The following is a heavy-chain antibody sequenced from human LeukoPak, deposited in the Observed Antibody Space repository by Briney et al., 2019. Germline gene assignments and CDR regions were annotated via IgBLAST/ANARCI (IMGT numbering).Heavy chain of an antibody. D-gene: IGHD2-2*01. J-gene: IGHJ4*02. CDR3: ARLPTRLYCSSTSCYLVDY. V-gene: IGHV4-34*01. Sequence: SETLSLTCAVYGGSFSGYYWSWIRQPPGKGLEWIGEVNHSGSTNYNPSLKSRVTISVDTSKNQFSLKLSSVTAADTAVYYCARLPTRLYCSSTSCYLVDYWGQGTLVTVSS. CDR2: VNHSGST. CDR1: GGSFSGYY.